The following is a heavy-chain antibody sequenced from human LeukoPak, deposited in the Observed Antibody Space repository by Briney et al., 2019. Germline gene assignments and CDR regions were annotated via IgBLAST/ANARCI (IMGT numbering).Heavy chain of an antibody. CDR2: IKQGGGEK. J-gene: IGHJ6*02. CDR3: ARDRYGGNSVAYYYYYYGMDV. Sequence: GGSLRLSCAASGFTFSSYWMSWVRQAPGKGLEWVANIKQGGGEKYYVDSVKGRFTISRDNAKNSLYLQMNSLRAEDTAVYYCARDRYGGNSVAYYYYYYGMDVWGQGTTVTVSS. V-gene: IGHV3-7*01. CDR1: GFTFSSYW. D-gene: IGHD4-23*01.